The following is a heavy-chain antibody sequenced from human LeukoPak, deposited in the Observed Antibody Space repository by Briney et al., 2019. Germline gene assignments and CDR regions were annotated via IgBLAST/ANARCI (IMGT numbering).Heavy chain of an antibody. CDR2: IYYSGST. Sequence: PSETLSLTCAVYGGSFSGYYWSWIRQPPGKGLEWIGYIYYSGSTNYNPSLKSRVTISVDTSKNQFSLKLSSVTAADTAVYYCARTGSYDFWSGYSGRWFDPWGQGTLVTVSS. CDR1: GGSFSGYY. D-gene: IGHD3-3*01. CDR3: ARTGSYDFWSGYSGRWFDP. V-gene: IGHV4-59*08. J-gene: IGHJ5*02.